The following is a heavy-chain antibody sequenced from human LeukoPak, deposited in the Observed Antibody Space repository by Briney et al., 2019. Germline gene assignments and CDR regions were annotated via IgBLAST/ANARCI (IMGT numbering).Heavy chain of an antibody. Sequence: PGRSLRLSRAASGFTFSSYSMNWVRQAPGKGLEWVSYISSSSSTIYYADSVKGRFTISRDNAKNSLYLQMNSLRAEDTAVYYCARGTYYYGSGSYYPRYYFDYWGQGTLVTVSS. J-gene: IGHJ4*02. CDR1: GFTFSSYS. V-gene: IGHV3-48*01. D-gene: IGHD3-10*01. CDR3: ARGTYYYGSGSYYPRYYFDY. CDR2: ISSSSSTI.